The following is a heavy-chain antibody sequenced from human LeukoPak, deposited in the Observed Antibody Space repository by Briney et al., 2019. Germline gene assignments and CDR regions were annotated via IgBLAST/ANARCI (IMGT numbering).Heavy chain of an antibody. D-gene: IGHD3-10*01. Sequence: GGSLRLSCAASGFTFSSYAMHWVRPATGKGLEWVTVISYDGSNKYYADSLKGRFTISRYNSKNTLYLQMNSLRAEDTAVYYCARDLWFGELSRGYYMDVWGKGTTVTVSS. J-gene: IGHJ6*03. CDR2: ISYDGSNK. V-gene: IGHV3-30*01. CDR3: ARDLWFGELSRGYYMDV. CDR1: GFTFSSYA.